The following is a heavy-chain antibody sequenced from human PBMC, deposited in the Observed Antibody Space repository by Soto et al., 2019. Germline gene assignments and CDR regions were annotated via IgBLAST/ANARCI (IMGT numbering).Heavy chain of an antibody. CDR3: AIDLTLYCSGGSCYN. CDR1: GFTFSSYA. J-gene: IGHJ4*02. V-gene: IGHV3-23*01. D-gene: IGHD2-15*01. CDR2: ISGSGGST. Sequence: GGSLRLSCAASGFTFSSYAMSWVRQAPGKGLEWVSAISGSGGSTYYADSVKGRFTISRDNSKNTLYLQMNSLRAEDTAVYYCAIDLTLYCSGGSCYNWGQGTLVTVSS.